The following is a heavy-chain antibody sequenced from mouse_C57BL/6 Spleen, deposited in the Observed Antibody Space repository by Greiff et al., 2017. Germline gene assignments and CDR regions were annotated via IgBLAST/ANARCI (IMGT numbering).Heavy chain of an antibody. J-gene: IGHJ3*01. CDR1: GYTFTSHW. CDR2: IFPGSGST. Sequence: QVQLQQSGPELVRPGASVKISCKAPGYTFTSHWMQWVRQRPGQGLEWIGEIFPGSGSTYYNEKFKGKATLTVDTSSSTAYMQLSSLTSEDSAVYVCASQGDVCAGFAYWGQGTLVTVSA. D-gene: IGHD3-3*01. CDR3: ASQGDVCAGFAY. V-gene: IGHV1-56*01.